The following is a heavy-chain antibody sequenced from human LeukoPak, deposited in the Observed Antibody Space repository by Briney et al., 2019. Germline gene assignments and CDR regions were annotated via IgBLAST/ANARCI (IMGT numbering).Heavy chain of an antibody. CDR3: AKRLVLSVDYFDY. Sequence: PGGSLRLSCAASGFTFSSYAMSWVRQAPGKGLEWVSAISGSGGSTYYADSVKGQFTISRDNSKNTLYPQMNSLRAEDTAVYYCAKRLVLSVDYFDYWGQGTLVTVSS. CDR2: ISGSGGST. V-gene: IGHV3-23*01. J-gene: IGHJ4*02. CDR1: GFTFSSYA. D-gene: IGHD6-19*01.